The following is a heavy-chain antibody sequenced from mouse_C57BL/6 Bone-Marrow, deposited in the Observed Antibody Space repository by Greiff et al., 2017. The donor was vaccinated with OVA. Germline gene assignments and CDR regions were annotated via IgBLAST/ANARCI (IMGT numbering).Heavy chain of an antibody. V-gene: IGHV5-6*01. CDR1: GFTFSSYG. CDR3: ARHGDNYVYWYFDV. D-gene: IGHD1-3*01. Sequence: EVKVVESGGDLVKPGGSLKLSCAASGFTFSSYGMSWVRQTPDKRLEWVATISSGGSYTYYPDSVKGRFTISRDNAKNTLYLQMSSLKSEDTAMYYCARHGDNYVYWYFDVWGTGTTVTVSS. CDR2: ISSGGSYT. J-gene: IGHJ1*03.